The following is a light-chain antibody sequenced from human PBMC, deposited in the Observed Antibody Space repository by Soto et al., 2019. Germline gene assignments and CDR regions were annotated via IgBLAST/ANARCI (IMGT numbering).Light chain of an antibody. CDR2: AAS. Sequence: DIQMTQSPSSLSASVGDRVTITCRASQSISSYLNWYQQKPGKAPKLLIYAASSLQSGVPSRFSGSGSGTDLTLTISRMPTEDFATYYCQQRRMCPSTFGVGTKGDSK. CDR1: QSISSY. J-gene: IGKJ4*01. CDR3: QQRRMCPST. V-gene: IGKV1-39*01.